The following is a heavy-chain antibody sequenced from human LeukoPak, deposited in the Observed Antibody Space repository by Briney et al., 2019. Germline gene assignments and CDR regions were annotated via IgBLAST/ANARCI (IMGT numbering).Heavy chain of an antibody. V-gene: IGHV4-34*01. J-gene: IGHJ4*02. CDR3: ARAAHGGYGNYFDY. Sequence: SETLSLTCAVYGGSFSGYYWSWIRQPPGKGLEWIGEINHSGSTNYNPSLKSRVTISVDTSKNQFSLKLSSVTAADTAVYYCARAAHGGYGNYFDYWGQGTLVTVSS. CDR2: INHSGST. D-gene: IGHD5-12*01. CDR1: GGSFSGYY.